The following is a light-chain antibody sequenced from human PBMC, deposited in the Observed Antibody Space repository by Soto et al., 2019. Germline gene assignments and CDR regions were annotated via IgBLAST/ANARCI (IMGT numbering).Light chain of an antibody. CDR3: SSNTSSRTPV. CDR1: SSYVGGYNY. Sequence: QSALTQPASVSGSPGQSITISCTGTSSYVGGYNYVSWYQQHPVKATKLMLYDVSNRPSGVSSRFCGSTAGNTAFLTISGLQAEVEADYCCSSNTSSRTPVFGGGTQLTVL. V-gene: IGLV2-14*03. CDR2: DVS. J-gene: IGLJ2*01.